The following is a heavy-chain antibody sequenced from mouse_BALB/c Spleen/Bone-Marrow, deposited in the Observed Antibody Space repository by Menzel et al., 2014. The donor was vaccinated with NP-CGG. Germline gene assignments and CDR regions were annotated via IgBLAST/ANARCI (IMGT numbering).Heavy chain of an antibody. Sequence: EVMLVESGGGLVQPGGSRKLSCAASGFTFSSFGMHWVRKAPEKGLEWVAYISSGSSTIYYADTVKGRFTISRDNPKNSLFLQMTSRRSEDTAMYYCARSSDCYGSGPNAYWGQGTLVTVSA. CDR2: ISSGSSTI. J-gene: IGHJ3*01. CDR3: ARSSDCYGSGPNAY. D-gene: IGHD1-1*01. V-gene: IGHV5-17*02. CDR1: GFTFSSFG.